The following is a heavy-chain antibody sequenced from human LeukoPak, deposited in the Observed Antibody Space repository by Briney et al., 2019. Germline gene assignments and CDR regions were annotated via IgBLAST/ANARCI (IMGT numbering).Heavy chain of an antibody. CDR2: INPNSGDS. Sequence: ASVKVSCKASGYTFTSNDINWVRQAPGQGPEWMGWINPNSGDSGFAQKFRGRVTITRDTSISTAYMELSSLRSDDTAVYYCARHLRTTFDYWGQGTLVTASS. D-gene: IGHD4-17*01. CDR3: ARHLRTTFDY. V-gene: IGHV1-8*03. CDR1: GYTFTSND. J-gene: IGHJ4*02.